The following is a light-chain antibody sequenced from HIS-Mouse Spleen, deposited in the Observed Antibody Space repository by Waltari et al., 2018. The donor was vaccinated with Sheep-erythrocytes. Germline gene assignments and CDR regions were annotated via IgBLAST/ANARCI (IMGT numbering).Light chain of an antibody. Sequence: EIVLTQYPATLSLSPGERATLSCRASQSVSSYLAWYQQKPGQAPRLLIYDASNRATGIPARFSGSGSGTDFTLTISSLEPEDFAVYYCQQRSNWLTLGGGTKVEIK. CDR3: QQRSNWLT. V-gene: IGKV3-11*01. CDR1: QSVSSY. J-gene: IGKJ4*01. CDR2: DAS.